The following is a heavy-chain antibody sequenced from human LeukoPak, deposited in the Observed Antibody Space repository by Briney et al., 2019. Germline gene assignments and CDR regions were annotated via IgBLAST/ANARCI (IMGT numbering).Heavy chain of an antibody. J-gene: IGHJ6*02. CDR3: ARVRPLGGSSWTDYHYYGMDV. D-gene: IGHD6-13*01. CDR2: IIPILGIA. V-gene: IGHV1-69*04. Sequence: ASVKVSCKASGGTFSSYAISWVRQAPGQGLEWMGRIIPILGIANYAQKFQGRVTITADKSTSTAYMELSSLRSEDTAVYYCARVRPLGGSSWTDYHYYGMDVWGQGTTVTVSS. CDR1: GGTFSSYA.